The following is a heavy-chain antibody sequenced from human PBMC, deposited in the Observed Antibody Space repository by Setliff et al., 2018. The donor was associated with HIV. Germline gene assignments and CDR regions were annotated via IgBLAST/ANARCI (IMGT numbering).Heavy chain of an antibody. Sequence: SETLSLTCTVSGGSISSHYWSWIRQPPGKGLEWIGYIYYSGSTNYNPSLKSRVTISVDTSKNQFSLKLSSVTAADTAVYYCARGLRVYDSSGYYYRDYYYYYMGVWGKGTTVTVSS. CDR3: ARGLRVYDSSGYYYRDYYYYYMGV. CDR1: GGSISSHY. V-gene: IGHV4-59*11. J-gene: IGHJ6*03. CDR2: IYYSGST. D-gene: IGHD3-22*01.